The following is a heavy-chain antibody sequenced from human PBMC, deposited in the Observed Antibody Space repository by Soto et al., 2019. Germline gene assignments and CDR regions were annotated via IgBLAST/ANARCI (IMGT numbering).Heavy chain of an antibody. CDR2: IWYDGSNK. Sequence: PGGSLKLSCAASGFTYSTYTMHWVRQAPGKGLERMAVIWYDGSNKYYADSVKGRFTISRDNSKNTLYLQMNSLRAEDTAVYYCAKDTGLLWFGELLSSFDYWGQGTLVTVSS. CDR1: GFTYSTYT. CDR3: AKDTGLLWFGELLSSFDY. V-gene: IGHV3-33*06. J-gene: IGHJ4*02. D-gene: IGHD3-10*01.